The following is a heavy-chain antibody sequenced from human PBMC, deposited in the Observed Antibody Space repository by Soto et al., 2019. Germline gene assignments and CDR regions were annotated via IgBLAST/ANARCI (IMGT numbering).Heavy chain of an antibody. CDR2: IIPIFGTA. J-gene: IGHJ6*02. CDR3: ASGYCSGGSCLCMLAEEECYYYYGMDV. CDR1: GGTFSSYA. V-gene: IGHV1-69*13. Sequence: ASVKVSCKASGGTFSSYAISWVRQAPGQGLEWMGGIIPIFGTANYAQKFQGRVTITADESTSTAYMELSSLRTEDTAVYYCASGYCSGGSCLCMLAEEECYYYYGMDVWGQGTTVTVSS. D-gene: IGHD2-15*01.